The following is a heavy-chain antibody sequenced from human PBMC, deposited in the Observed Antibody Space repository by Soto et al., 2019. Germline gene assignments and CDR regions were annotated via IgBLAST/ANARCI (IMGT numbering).Heavy chain of an antibody. J-gene: IGHJ5*02. Sequence: GGSLRLSCAASGFTFSNYAMSWVRQAPGKGLEWVSLISNTGDHTYYADSVKGHFTISRDNSKNTLYPQMNSLRAEDTAVYYCAKTNSNTNYFDPWGQGTLVTVSS. CDR2: ISNTGDHT. V-gene: IGHV3-23*01. CDR1: GFTFSNYA. CDR3: AKTNSNTNYFDP. D-gene: IGHD1-1*01.